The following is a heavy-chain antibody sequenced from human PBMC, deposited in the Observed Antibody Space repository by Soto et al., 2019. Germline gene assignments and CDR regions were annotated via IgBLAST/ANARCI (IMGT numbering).Heavy chain of an antibody. CDR2: ISGGGANT. CDR3: AKDVWGTTPPYYFDY. V-gene: IGHV3-23*01. CDR1: GFTFNNNA. D-gene: IGHD1-1*01. Sequence: GGSLRLSCAASGFTFNNNAMSWVRQAPGKGLEWVSVISGGGANTYYAESVRGRFTISRDNSKNTLYLQMNSLRAEDTAIYYCAKDVWGTTPPYYFDYWGQGTQVTVSS. J-gene: IGHJ4*02.